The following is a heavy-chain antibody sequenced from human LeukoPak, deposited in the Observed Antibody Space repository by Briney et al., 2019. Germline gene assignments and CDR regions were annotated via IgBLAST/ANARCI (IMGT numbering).Heavy chain of an antibody. CDR2: ISGSGGST. V-gene: IGHV3-23*01. D-gene: IGHD3-16*02. J-gene: IGHJ4*02. Sequence: GGSLRLSCAASGFTFSSYAMSWVRQAPGKGLEWVSAISGSGGSTYYADSVKGRFTISRDNSRNTLYLQMNSLRAEDTAVYYCAKDLYPYYDYVWGSYRYNFFDYWGQGTLVTVSS. CDR3: AKDLYPYYDYVWGSYRYNFFDY. CDR1: GFTFSSYA.